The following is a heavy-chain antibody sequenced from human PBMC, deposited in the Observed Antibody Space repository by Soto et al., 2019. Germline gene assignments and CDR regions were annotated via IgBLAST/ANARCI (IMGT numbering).Heavy chain of an antibody. J-gene: IGHJ4*02. V-gene: IGHV3-30-3*01. CDR1: GFTFNKYA. D-gene: IGHD3-16*01. Sequence: QVQLVESGGGVVQPGRSLRLSCAASGFTFNKYAMHWVRQAPGKGLDWVAVISNDERQKYYADSVKGRFTISRDNSNNGCYLKRKSLRVGDRGVFFWARNWGAFFHVDSGGQGPLVPVPS. CDR3: ARNWGAFFHVDS. CDR2: ISNDERQK.